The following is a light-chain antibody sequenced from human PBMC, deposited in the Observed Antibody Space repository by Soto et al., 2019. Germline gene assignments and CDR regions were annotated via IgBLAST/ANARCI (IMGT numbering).Light chain of an antibody. V-gene: IGKV3D-20*02. CDR2: DAS. CDR1: QSVSSSY. J-gene: IGKJ5*01. Sequence: IVLTQSPGTLSLSPGERATLSCRASQSVSSSYLAWYQQKPGQAPRLLIYDASSRATGIADRFSGSGSGTDFTLTISSLEPEDFAVYYCQQRSNWPITFGQGTRLEI. CDR3: QQRSNWPIT.